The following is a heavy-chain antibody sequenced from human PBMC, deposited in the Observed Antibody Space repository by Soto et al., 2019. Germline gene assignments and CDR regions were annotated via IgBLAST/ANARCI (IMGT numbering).Heavy chain of an antibody. CDR1: GGSISSGGYY. J-gene: IGHJ6*02. CDR3: ARGGYYDILTGASYYYYGMDV. CDR2: IYYSGST. Sequence: SETLSLTCTVSGGSISSGGYYWSWIRQHPWKGLEWIGYIYYSGSTYYNPSLKSRVTISVDTSKNQFSLKLSSVTAADTAVYYCARGGYYDILTGASYYYYGMDVWGQGXTVTVYS. D-gene: IGHD3-9*01. V-gene: IGHV4-31*03.